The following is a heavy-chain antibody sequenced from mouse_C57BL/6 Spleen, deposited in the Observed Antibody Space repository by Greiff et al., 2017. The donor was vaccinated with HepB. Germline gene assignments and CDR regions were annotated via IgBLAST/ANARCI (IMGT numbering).Heavy chain of an antibody. CDR2: ISYSGST. D-gene: IGHD1-2*01. CDR1: GYSITSGYG. Sequence: DVKLQESGPGLVKPSQSLSLTCTVTGYSITSGYGWNWIRQFPGNKLEWMGYISYSGSTNYNPSLKSRISITRDTSKNQFFLQLNSVTTKDTATYYCAKTARIKYWGQGTTPTDSS. J-gene: IGHJ2*01. V-gene: IGHV3-2*02. CDR3: AKTARIKY.